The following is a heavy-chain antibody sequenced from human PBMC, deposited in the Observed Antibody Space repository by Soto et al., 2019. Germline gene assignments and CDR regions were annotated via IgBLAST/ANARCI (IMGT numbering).Heavy chain of an antibody. CDR1: GFTFSSYA. J-gene: IGHJ5*02. CDR2: ISGSGGST. D-gene: IGHD3-3*01. Sequence: PVASLRLSCAASGFTFSSYAMSWVRQAPGKGLEWVSAISGSGGSTYYADSVKGRFTISRDNSKNTLYLQMNSLRAEDTAVYYCAQCYRKQYYDFWTGYDYNWFDPWVQRPLVTSPQ. CDR3: AQCYRKQYYDFWTGYDYNWFDP. V-gene: IGHV3-23*01.